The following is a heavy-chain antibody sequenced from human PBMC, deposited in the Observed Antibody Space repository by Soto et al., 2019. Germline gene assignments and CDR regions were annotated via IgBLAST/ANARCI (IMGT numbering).Heavy chain of an antibody. CDR2: IRVYSGDT. Sequence: QVQLVQSGAEVKKSGASVKVSCKASGYTFSNYGISWVRQAPGQGLEWMGWIRVYSGDTHYAQNFRGRVTMTADTSTTTAYMDLSNLTSDDTAVYFCAGRSGTTIFDFWGPGTLVTVSS. D-gene: IGHD1-1*01. V-gene: IGHV1-18*04. CDR1: GYTFSNYG. J-gene: IGHJ4*02. CDR3: AGRSGTTIFDF.